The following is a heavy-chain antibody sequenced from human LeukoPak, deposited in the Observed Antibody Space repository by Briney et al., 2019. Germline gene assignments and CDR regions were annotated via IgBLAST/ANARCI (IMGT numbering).Heavy chain of an antibody. J-gene: IGHJ4*02. CDR1: GGSISSYY. CDR3: ARHYANYYGSGSYYKQFDY. D-gene: IGHD3-10*01. Sequence: PSETLSLTCTVSGGSISSYYWGWIRQPPGKGLEWIGSTHYSGSTYYNPSLQSRVTISLDTSKNQFSLNMRTVTAADTAVYYCARHYANYYGSGSYYKQFDYWGQGTLASVSS. V-gene: IGHV4-39*01. CDR2: THYSGST.